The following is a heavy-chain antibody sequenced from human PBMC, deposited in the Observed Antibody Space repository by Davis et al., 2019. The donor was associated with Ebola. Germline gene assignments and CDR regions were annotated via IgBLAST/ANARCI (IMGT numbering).Heavy chain of an antibody. CDR1: GFTFSSYS. Sequence: GESLKISCAASGFTFSSYSMNWVRQAPGKGLEWVGRIKSKTDGGTTDYAAPVKGRFTISRDDSKNTLYLQMNSLKTEDTAVYYCTTDQPVLYYYDSSGYYRAFDIWGQGTMVTVSS. V-gene: IGHV3-15*01. J-gene: IGHJ3*02. D-gene: IGHD3-22*01. CDR3: TTDQPVLYYYDSSGYYRAFDI. CDR2: IKSKTDGGTT.